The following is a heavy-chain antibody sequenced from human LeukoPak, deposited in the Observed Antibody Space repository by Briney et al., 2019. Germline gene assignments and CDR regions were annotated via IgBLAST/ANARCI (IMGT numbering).Heavy chain of an antibody. CDR2: ISSSGSTI. D-gene: IGHD2-2*01. CDR3: AREARYCSSSSCDYFDY. CDR1: GFTFSSYA. J-gene: IGHJ4*02. Sequence: GGSLRLSCAASGFTFSSYAMSWVRQAPGKGLEWVSYISSSGSTIYYADSVKGRFTISRDNAKNSLYLQMNSLRAEDTAVYYCAREARYCSSSSCDYFDYWGQGTLVTVSS. V-gene: IGHV3-48*04.